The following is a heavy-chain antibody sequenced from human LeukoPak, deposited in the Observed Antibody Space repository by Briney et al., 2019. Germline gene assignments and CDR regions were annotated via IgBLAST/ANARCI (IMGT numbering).Heavy chain of an antibody. Sequence: GGSLRLSCEASGFTFSDYSMNWVRQAPGKGLEWVSAISGSGGSTYYADSVKGRFTISRDNSKNTLYLQMNSLRAEDTAVYYCAKEIVVDYYFDYWGQGTLVTVSS. J-gene: IGHJ4*02. CDR2: ISGSGGST. D-gene: IGHD3-22*01. CDR3: AKEIVVDYYFDY. CDR1: GFTFSDYS. V-gene: IGHV3-23*01.